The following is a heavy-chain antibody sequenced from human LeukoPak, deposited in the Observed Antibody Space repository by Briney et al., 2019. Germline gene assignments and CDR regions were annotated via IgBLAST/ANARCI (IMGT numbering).Heavy chain of an antibody. Sequence: PGGSLRLSCAVSGFTFSVYGMTWVRQAPGKGVEWLSHISRGGTTIYYADAVNGRFTVSRDNVDNSLFLQMNSLRVDDTAVYNCVRDFVVPAAAPDYYYFYYMDVWGTGTTVTVSS. CDR1: GFTFSVYG. CDR2: ISRGGTTI. D-gene: IGHD2-15*01. V-gene: IGHV3-48*04. CDR3: VRDFVVPAAAPDYYYFYYMDV. J-gene: IGHJ6*03.